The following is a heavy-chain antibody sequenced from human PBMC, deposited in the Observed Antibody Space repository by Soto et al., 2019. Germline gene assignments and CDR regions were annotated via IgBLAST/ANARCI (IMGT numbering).Heavy chain of an antibody. CDR1: GFSFSSKW. CDR2: INPDGSEK. J-gene: IGHJ5*02. CDR3: AYSSAYAYFFDP. D-gene: IGHD3-22*01. V-gene: IGHV3-7*01. Sequence: GGSLRLPCAASGFSFSSKWMTWVRQAPGKGLEWVANINPDGSEKQYVDSVRGRFTISRDNAKNSLYLQMNSLRAEDTAVYFCAYSSAYAYFFDPWGQGTLVTVSS.